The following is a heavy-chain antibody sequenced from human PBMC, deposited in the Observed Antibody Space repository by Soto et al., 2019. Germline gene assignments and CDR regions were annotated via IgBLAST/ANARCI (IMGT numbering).Heavy chain of an antibody. J-gene: IGHJ5*02. CDR3: ARARGYDSSGYYYVGWFDP. V-gene: IGHV1-69*01. CDR1: GGTFSSYA. Sequence: QVQLVQSGAEVKKPWSSVKVSCKASGGTFSSYAISWVRQAPGQGLEWMGGIIPIFGTANYAQKFQGRVTITADESTSTAYMELSSLRSEDTAVYYCARARGYDSSGYYYVGWFDPWGQGTLVTVSS. D-gene: IGHD3-22*01. CDR2: IIPIFGTA.